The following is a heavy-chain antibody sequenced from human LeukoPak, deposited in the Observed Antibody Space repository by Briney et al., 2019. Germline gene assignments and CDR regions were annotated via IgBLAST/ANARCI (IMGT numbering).Heavy chain of an antibody. CDR3: ARQAGMGRSGDY. Sequence: KRGESLKISCKASGNSFTSYWIGWVRQMPGKGLEWMGIIDPSDSETRYTPSFQGQITISADKSLSTAYLQWSSLKASDTAMYYCARQAGMGRSGDYWGEGTLVTVS. V-gene: IGHV5-51*01. D-gene: IGHD7-27*01. CDR2: IDPSDSET. J-gene: IGHJ4*02. CDR1: GNSFTSYW.